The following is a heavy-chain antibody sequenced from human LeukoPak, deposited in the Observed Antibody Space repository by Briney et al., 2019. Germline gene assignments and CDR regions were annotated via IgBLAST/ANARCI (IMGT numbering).Heavy chain of an antibody. CDR2: IYHSGST. Sequence: SETLSLTCTVSGGSISSSSYYWGWIRQPPGRGLEWIGSIYHSGSTYYNQSLKSRVTISVDTSKNQFSLKLSSVTAADTAVYYCARGSGSYSWFDPWGQGTLVTVSS. J-gene: IGHJ5*02. V-gene: IGHV4-39*07. CDR1: GGSISSSSYY. CDR3: ARGSGSYSWFDP. D-gene: IGHD3-10*01.